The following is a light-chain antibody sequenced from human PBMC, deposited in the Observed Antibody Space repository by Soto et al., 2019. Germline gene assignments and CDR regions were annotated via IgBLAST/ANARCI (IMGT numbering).Light chain of an antibody. CDR1: SSDVGSYNL. CDR3: CSYARSDTWV. CDR2: EVT. Sequence: QSALTQPASGSGSPGQSITVSCTGTSSDVGSYNLVSWYQQHPGKAPKLMIYEVTKRPSGVSNRFSGSKSGSTASLTISGLQAEDEAEYYCCSYARSDTWVFGGGTNLHVL. V-gene: IGLV2-23*02. J-gene: IGLJ3*02.